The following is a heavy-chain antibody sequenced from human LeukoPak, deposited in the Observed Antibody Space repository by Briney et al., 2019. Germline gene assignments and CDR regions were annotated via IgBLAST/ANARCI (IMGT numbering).Heavy chain of an antibody. CDR1: GGTFSSYA. D-gene: IGHD1-26*01. CDR3: ATDLLRLFESYHDAFDI. J-gene: IGHJ3*02. CDR2: IIPIFGTA. V-gene: IGHV1-69*06. Sequence: ASVEVSCKASGGTFSSYAISWVRQAPGQGLEWMGGIIPIFGTANYAQKFQGRVTITADKSTSTAYMELSSLRSEDTAVYYCATDLLRLFESYHDAFDIWGQGTMVTVSS.